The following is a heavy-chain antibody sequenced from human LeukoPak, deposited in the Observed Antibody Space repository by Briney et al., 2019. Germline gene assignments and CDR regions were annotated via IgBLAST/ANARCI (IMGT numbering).Heavy chain of an antibody. D-gene: IGHD6-19*01. CDR2: ISSSGTTK. J-gene: IGHJ4*02. CDR1: GFTFSNYE. V-gene: IGHV3-48*03. CDR3: AREGLSSGGYYFDY. Sequence: GGSLRLSCAASGFTFSNYEMNWVRQAPGKGLEWVSYISSSGTTKYYADSVKGRFTISRDNAKNPLYLQMNSLRAEDTAIYYCAREGLSSGGYYFDYWGQGTLVTVSS.